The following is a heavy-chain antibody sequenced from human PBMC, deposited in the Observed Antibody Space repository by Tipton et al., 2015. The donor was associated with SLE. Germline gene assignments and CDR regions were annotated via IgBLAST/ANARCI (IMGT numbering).Heavy chain of an antibody. CDR3: ARGPQLGTWDAFDI. Sequence: SGFTFSSYGMHWVRQAPGKGLEWVAFIRYDGSNKYYADSVKGRFTISRDNSKNTLYLQMNSLRAEDTAVYYCARGPQLGTWDAFDIWGQGTMVTVSS. V-gene: IGHV3-30*02. J-gene: IGHJ3*02. CDR1: GFTFSSYG. D-gene: IGHD3-16*01. CDR2: IRYDGSNK.